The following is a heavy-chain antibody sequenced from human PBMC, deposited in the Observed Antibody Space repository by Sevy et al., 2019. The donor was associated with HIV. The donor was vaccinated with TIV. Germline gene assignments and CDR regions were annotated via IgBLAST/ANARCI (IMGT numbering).Heavy chain of an antibody. Sequence: GGSLRLSCAASGFIFSNHGMHWVRQAPGKGLEWVERIWYDGSDTYYGESVKGRFTISRDNSKNTVDLQMNSLRVEDTAVYYCARDVDSNYDGIDXWGQGTTVTVSS. D-gene: IGHD4-4*01. CDR2: IWYDGSDT. CDR1: GFIFSNHG. V-gene: IGHV3-33*01. J-gene: IGHJ6*02. CDR3: ARDVDSNYDGIDX.